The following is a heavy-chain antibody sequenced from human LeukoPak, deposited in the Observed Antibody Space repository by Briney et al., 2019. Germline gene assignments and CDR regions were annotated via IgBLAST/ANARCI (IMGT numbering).Heavy chain of an antibody. V-gene: IGHV4-61*05. D-gene: IGHD5-12*01. Sequence: SSETLSLTCTVSGGSISSSSYYWGWIRQPPGKGLEWIGYIYYSGSTNYNPSLKSRVTISVDTSKNQFSLKLSSVTAADTAVYYCARCSSGYSYYYYYYMDVWGKGTTVTISS. CDR1: GGSISSSSYY. CDR3: ARCSSGYSYYYYYYMDV. J-gene: IGHJ6*03. CDR2: IYYSGST.